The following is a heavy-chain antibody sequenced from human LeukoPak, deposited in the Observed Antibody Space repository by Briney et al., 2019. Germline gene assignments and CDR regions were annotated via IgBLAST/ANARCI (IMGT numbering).Heavy chain of an antibody. J-gene: IGHJ4*02. V-gene: IGHV3-23*01. CDR2: ISGSGGST. CDR1: GFTFSSYP. CDR3: ARGTDDSSGWYWLY. Sequence: GGSLRLSCAASGFTFSSYPMNWVRQAPGKGLEWVSAISGSGGSTYYAGPVKGRFTISRDNSKNTLFLQVNSLRAEDTAVYYCARGTDDSSGWYWLYWGQGTLVTVSS. D-gene: IGHD6-19*01.